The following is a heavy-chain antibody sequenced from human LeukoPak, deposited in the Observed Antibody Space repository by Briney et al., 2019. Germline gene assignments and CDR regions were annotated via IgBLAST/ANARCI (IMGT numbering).Heavy chain of an antibody. D-gene: IGHD2-15*01. CDR1: GGSFSGYY. CDR3: ARGQTYSMGAFLSAVTGCFDY. V-gene: IGHV4-34*01. J-gene: IGHJ4*02. Sequence: PSETLSLTCAVYGGSFSGYYWSWIRQPPGKGLEWIGEINHSGSTNYNPSLKSRVTISVDTSKNQFSLKLSSVTAADTAVYYCARGQTYSMGAFLSAVTGCFDYWGQGTLVTVSS. CDR2: INHSGST.